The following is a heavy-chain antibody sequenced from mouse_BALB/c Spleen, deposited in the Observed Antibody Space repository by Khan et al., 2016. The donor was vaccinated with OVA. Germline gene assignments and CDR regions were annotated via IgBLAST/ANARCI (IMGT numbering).Heavy chain of an antibody. CDR2: ISYSGST. Sequence: EVKLMESGPGLVKPSQSLSLTCTVTGYSITSGYGWNWIRQFPGNKLEWMGHISYSGSTNYNPSLKSRISITRDTSKNQFFLQLNSVTTEYTATYYCARTARIKYWGQGTTLTVSS. V-gene: IGHV3-2*02. CDR1: GYSITSGYG. J-gene: IGHJ2*01. CDR3: ARTARIKY. D-gene: IGHD1-2*01.